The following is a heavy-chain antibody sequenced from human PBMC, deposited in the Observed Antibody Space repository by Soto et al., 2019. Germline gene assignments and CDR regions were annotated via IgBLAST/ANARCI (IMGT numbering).Heavy chain of an antibody. CDR3: TSDRYPRFYHGSGSYPYY. CDR2: IKTDGSET. CDR1: GFTFSSFW. V-gene: IGHV3-7*03. J-gene: IGHJ4*02. D-gene: IGHD3-10*01. Sequence: GWALGLSCASSGFTFSSFWMSWVRQGPGKGLEWVANIKTDGSETHYVDSVKGRFTISRDNPKTSLYLQMNSLRVEDTAVYFCTSDRYPRFYHGSGSYPYYWGQGTPVTVSS.